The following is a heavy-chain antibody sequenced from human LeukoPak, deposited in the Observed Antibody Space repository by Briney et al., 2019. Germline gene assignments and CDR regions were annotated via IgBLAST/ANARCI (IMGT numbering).Heavy chain of an antibody. Sequence: SQTLSLTCTVSGGSFSSGSYYWSWIRQPAGKGLEWIGRIYTSGSTNYNPSLKSRVTISVDTSKNQFSLKLSSVTAADTAVYYCARDGPEYCTNGVCGIDWGQGTLVTVSS. CDR1: GGSFSSGSYY. V-gene: IGHV4-61*02. D-gene: IGHD2-8*01. CDR2: IYTSGST. CDR3: ARDGPEYCTNGVCGID. J-gene: IGHJ4*02.